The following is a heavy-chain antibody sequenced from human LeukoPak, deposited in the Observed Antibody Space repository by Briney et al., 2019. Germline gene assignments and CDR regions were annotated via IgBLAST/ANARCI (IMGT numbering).Heavy chain of an antibody. Sequence: GGSLRLSCAASGLPFRSYNMNWVRQPPGKGLEWISYISSFSGTIYYADSLKGRFTISRDNAKNSVYLQMISLRVEDTAVYYCARADTAMVIWGQGTLVTVSS. D-gene: IGHD5-18*01. CDR3: ARADTAMVI. V-gene: IGHV3-48*04. CDR1: GLPFRSYN. J-gene: IGHJ4*02. CDR2: ISSFSGTI.